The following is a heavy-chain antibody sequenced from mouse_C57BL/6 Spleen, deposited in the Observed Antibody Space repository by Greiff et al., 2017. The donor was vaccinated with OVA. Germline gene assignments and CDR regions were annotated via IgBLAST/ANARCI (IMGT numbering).Heavy chain of an antibody. Sequence: EVKLEESGPGLVKPSQSLSLTCSVTGYSITSGYYWNWIRQFPGNKLEWMGYISYDGSNNYNPSLKNRISVTRDTSKNQFFLKLNSVTTEDTATYSCAREDGSSYDYFNYWGQGTTLTVSS. CDR3: AREDGSSYDYFNY. D-gene: IGHD1-1*01. J-gene: IGHJ2*01. CDR1: GYSITSGYY. CDR2: ISYDGSN. V-gene: IGHV3-6*01.